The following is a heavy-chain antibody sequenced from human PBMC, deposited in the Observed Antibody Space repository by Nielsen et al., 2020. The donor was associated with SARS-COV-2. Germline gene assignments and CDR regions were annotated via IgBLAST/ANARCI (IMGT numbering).Heavy chain of an antibody. CDR1: GGYLSSYH. D-gene: IGHD6-13*01. CDR2: IYYTGTT. Sequence: SETLSLTCTVSGGYLSSYHWSWVRQPPGKGLEWLGYIYYTGTTNYNPSLKSRLTISVDTSKDQFSLTLSSVTAADTAVYYCAKNNMAAGGFDSWGQGTLVSVSS. CDR3: AKNNMAAGGFDS. V-gene: IGHV4-59*01. J-gene: IGHJ4*02.